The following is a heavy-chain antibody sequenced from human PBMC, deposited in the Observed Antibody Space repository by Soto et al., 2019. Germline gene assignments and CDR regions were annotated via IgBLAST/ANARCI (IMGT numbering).Heavy chain of an antibody. Sequence: GESLKISCKGSGYNFATDWIGWVRQMPGKGLEWIGIIYPADSDTRYSPSSQGQVTISADKSISTAYLQWSSLKASDTAMYYCARYWHSYSLNYYRGMDVWGEGTTVIVSS. CDR2: IYPADSDT. J-gene: IGHJ6*04. V-gene: IGHV5-51*01. CDR3: ARYWHSYSLNYYRGMDV. D-gene: IGHD5-18*01. CDR1: GYNFATDW.